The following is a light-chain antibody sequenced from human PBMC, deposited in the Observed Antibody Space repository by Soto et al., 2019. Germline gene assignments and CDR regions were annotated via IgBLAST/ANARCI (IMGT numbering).Light chain of an antibody. CDR3: QQYTNWPYT. V-gene: IGKV3-15*01. J-gene: IGKJ2*01. Sequence: EILIMKSPATLSVSPRERATLSCRASQALGNNLAWYQHKPGQAPRLLIYGASTRATGVPVRFSGSGSETEFTLSISSLQSDDLAVYYCQQYTNWPYTFGQGTKLEIE. CDR1: QALGNN. CDR2: GAS.